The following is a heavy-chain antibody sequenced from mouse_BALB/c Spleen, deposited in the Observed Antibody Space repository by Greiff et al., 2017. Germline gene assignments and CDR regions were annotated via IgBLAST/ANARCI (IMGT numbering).Heavy chain of an antibody. CDR1: GFTFTDYY. CDR3: ARDLTPYAMDY. Sequence: EVQLVESGGGLVQPGGSLRLSCATSGFTFTDYYMSWVRQPPGKALEWLGFIRNKANGYTTEYSASVKGRFTISRDNSQSILYLQMNTLRAEDSATYYCARDLTPYAMDYWGQGTSVTVSS. D-gene: IGHD4-1*01. V-gene: IGHV7-3*02. J-gene: IGHJ4*01. CDR2: IRNKANGYTT.